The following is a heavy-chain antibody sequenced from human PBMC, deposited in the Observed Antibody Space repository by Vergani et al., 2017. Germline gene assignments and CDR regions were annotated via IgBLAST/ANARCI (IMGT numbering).Heavy chain of an antibody. J-gene: IGHJ4*02. D-gene: IGHD2-15*01. Sequence: QVQLQESGPGLVKPSQTLSLSCTVSGGSVRTSIGYYWTWIRQPAGKTLEWIGEIFSSGTTNYNPSFKNRVTMSVDTSKNQFSLRVNSVTAADTAVYYCVRDPWESGGPYCGCWGRGTLVSVSS. CDR2: IFSSGTT. CDR1: GGSVRTSIGYY. V-gene: IGHV4-61*02. CDR3: VRDPWESGGPYCGC.